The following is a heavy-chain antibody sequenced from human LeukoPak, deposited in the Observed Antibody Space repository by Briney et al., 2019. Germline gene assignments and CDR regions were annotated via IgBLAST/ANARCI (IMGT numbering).Heavy chain of an antibody. J-gene: IGHJ4*02. CDR1: GFTFSSYS. Sequence: QPGGSLRLSCAASGFTFSSYSMNWVRQAPGKGLEWVSYISSSSSTIYYADSVKGRFTISRDNAKNSLYLQMNSLRAEDTAVYYCAKFKGHYGDSEYYFDSWGQGTLVTVSS. CDR2: ISSSSSTI. CDR3: AKFKGHYGDSEYYFDS. D-gene: IGHD3-10*01. V-gene: IGHV3-48*01.